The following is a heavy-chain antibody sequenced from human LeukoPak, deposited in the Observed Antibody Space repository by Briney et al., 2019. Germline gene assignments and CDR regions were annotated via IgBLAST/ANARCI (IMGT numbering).Heavy chain of an antibody. Sequence: ASVKVSCKASGYTFTGYYMHWVRQAPGQGLEWMGWINPNSGGTNYAQKFQGRVTMTRDTSISTAYMELSRLRSDDTAVYYCAREWIHLPRNWYFDLWGRGTLVTVSS. CDR1: GYTFTGYY. J-gene: IGHJ2*01. V-gene: IGHV1-2*02. CDR3: AREWIHLPRNWYFDL. CDR2: INPNSGGT. D-gene: IGHD5-12*01.